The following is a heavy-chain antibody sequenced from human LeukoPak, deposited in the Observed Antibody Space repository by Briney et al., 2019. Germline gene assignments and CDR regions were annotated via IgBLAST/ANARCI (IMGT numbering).Heavy chain of an antibody. D-gene: IGHD3-22*01. CDR2: IWYDGSNK. J-gene: IGHJ4*02. CDR3: ARVAMSGSSGYCDY. V-gene: IGHV3-33*01. Sequence: SGGSLRLSCAASGFTFSSYAMHWVRQAPGKGLEWVAVIWYDGSNKYYADSVKGRFAISRDNSENTLYLQMNSLRAEDTAVYYCARVAMSGSSGYCDYWGQGTLVTVSS. CDR1: GFTFSSYA.